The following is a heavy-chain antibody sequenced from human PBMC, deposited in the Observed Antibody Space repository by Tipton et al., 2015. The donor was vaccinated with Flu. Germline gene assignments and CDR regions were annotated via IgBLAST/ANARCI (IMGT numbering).Heavy chain of an antibody. V-gene: IGHV4-39*07. CDR3: ARVHGGIAARTPLYYFDY. D-gene: IGHD6-6*01. J-gene: IGHJ4*02. CDR1: GGSISSSSFY. Sequence: TLSLTCIVSGGSISSSSFYWGWLRQPPGKGLEWIGSIYYSGSTYYNPSLKSRVTISVDTSKNQFSLKVSSVTAADTAVYYCARVHGGIAARTPLYYFDYWGQGTLVTVSS. CDR2: IYYSGST.